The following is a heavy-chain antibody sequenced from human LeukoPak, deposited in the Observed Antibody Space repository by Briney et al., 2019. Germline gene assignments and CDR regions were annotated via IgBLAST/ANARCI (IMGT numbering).Heavy chain of an antibody. D-gene: IGHD3-22*01. Sequence: KPSETLSLTCTVSGGSISSSSYYWGWIRQPPGKGLEWTGSIYYSGSTYYNPSLKSRVTISVDTSKNQFSLKLSSVTAADAAVYYCARTQYYYDSSGYSSWGQGTLVTVSS. CDR3: ARTQYYYDSSGYSS. CDR2: IYYSGST. J-gene: IGHJ5*02. CDR1: GGSISSSSYY. V-gene: IGHV4-39*01.